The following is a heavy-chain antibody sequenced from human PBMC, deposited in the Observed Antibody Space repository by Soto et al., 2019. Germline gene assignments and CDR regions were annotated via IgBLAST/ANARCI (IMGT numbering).Heavy chain of an antibody. CDR3: ARGGGDLGYCSSTSCPGLGFDY. Sequence: GGSLRLSCAASGFTFSSYGMHWVRQAPGKGLEWVAVIWYDGSNKYYADSVKGRFTISRDNSKNTLYLQMNSLRAEDTAVYYCARGGGDLGYCSSTSCPGLGFDYWGQGTLVTVSS. J-gene: IGHJ4*02. CDR1: GFTFSSYG. CDR2: IWYDGSNK. V-gene: IGHV3-33*01. D-gene: IGHD2-2*01.